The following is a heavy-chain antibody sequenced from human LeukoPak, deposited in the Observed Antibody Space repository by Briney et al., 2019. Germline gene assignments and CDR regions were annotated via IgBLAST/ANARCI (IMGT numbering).Heavy chain of an antibody. V-gene: IGHV3-30*02. Sequence: QPGGSLRLSCAASGFTFSSYGMHWVRQAPGKGLEWVAFIRYDGSNKYYADSVKGRFTIPRDNSKNTLYLQMNSLRAEDTAVYYCAKDPDYYDSSGYHFDYWGQGTLVTVSS. CDR2: IRYDGSNK. D-gene: IGHD3-22*01. CDR3: AKDPDYYDSSGYHFDY. J-gene: IGHJ4*02. CDR1: GFTFSSYG.